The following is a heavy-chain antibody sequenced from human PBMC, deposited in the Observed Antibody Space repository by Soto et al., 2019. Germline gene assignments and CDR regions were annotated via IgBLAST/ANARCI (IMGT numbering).Heavy chain of an antibody. CDR2: ISAYNGNT. D-gene: IGHD1-26*01. J-gene: IGHJ4*02. CDR3: SRDAAVGLFDY. CDR1: GYTFTSYG. Sequence: QVHLVQSGAEVKKPGASVKVSCKASGYTFTSYGISWVRQAPGQGLEWMVWISAYNGNTKYAQKLQGRVTMTTDTSTSTAYMELRSLRSEDTAVYYCSRDAAVGLFDYWGQGTLVTVSS. V-gene: IGHV1-18*01.